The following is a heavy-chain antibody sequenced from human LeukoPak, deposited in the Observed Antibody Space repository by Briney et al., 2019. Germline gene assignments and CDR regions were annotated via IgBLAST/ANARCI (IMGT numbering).Heavy chain of an antibody. J-gene: IGHJ5*02. Sequence: GGSLRLSCAASGFTFSSYAMHWVRQAPGKGLEWVAVISYDGSNKYYADSVKGRFTISRDNSKNTLYLQMNSLRAEDTAVYYCARDQAHTMVRGVMRWFDPWGQGTLVTVSS. CDR3: ARDQAHTMVRGVMRWFDP. CDR2: ISYDGSNK. CDR1: GFTFSSYA. V-gene: IGHV3-30-3*01. D-gene: IGHD3-10*01.